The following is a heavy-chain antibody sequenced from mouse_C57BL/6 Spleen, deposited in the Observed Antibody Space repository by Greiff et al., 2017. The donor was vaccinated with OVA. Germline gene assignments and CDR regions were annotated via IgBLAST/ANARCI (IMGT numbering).Heavy chain of an antibody. J-gene: IGHJ1*03. Sequence: QVQLKQPGAELVKPGASVKLSCKASGYTFTSYWMHWVKQRPGQGLEWIGMIHPNSGSTNYNEKFKSKATLTVDKSSSTAYMQLSSLTSEDSAVYYGARESIYYDYDYWYFDVWGTGTTVTVSS. V-gene: IGHV1-64*01. CDR1: GYTFTSYW. CDR3: ARESIYYDYDYWYFDV. CDR2: IHPNSGST. D-gene: IGHD2-4*01.